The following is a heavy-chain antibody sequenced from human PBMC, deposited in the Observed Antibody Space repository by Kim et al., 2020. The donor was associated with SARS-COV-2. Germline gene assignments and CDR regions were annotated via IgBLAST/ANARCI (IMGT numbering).Heavy chain of an antibody. CDR2: ISYDGSNK. CDR3: AKLGSVAATLGYYGMDV. D-gene: IGHD2-15*01. CDR1: GFTFSSYG. Sequence: GGSLRLSCAASGFTFSSYGMHWVRQAPGKGLEWVAVISYDGSNKYYADSVKGRFTISRDNSKNTLYLQMNSLRAEDTAVYYCAKLGSVAATLGYYGMDVWGQGTTVTVSS. J-gene: IGHJ6*02. V-gene: IGHV3-30*18.